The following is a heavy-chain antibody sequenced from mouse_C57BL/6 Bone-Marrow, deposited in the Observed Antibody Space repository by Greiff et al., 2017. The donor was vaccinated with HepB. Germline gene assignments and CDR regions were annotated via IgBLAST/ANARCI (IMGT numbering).Heavy chain of an antibody. CDR1: GYTFTSYW. V-gene: IGHV1-69*01. Sequence: VQLQQPGAELVMPGASVKLSCKASGYTFTSYWMHWVKQRPGQGLEWIGEIDPSDSYTKYNQKFKGKSTLTVDKSSSTAYWQLISLTSEDSAVFYCARSSYYYGSSYPYYAMDYWGQGTSVTVSS. D-gene: IGHD1-1*01. CDR2: IDPSDSYT. CDR3: ARSSYYYGSSYPYYAMDY. J-gene: IGHJ4*01.